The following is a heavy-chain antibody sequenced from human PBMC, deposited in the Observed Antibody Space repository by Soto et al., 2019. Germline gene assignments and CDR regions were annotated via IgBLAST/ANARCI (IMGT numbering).Heavy chain of an antibody. D-gene: IGHD3-10*01. CDR2: IYYSGST. Sequence: SETLSLTCTVSGGSISSSSYYWGWIRQPPGKGLEWIGSIYYSGSTYYNPSLKSRVTISVDTSKNQFSLKLSSVTAADTAVYYCARTNGSGSYYRLEPGAFGIWGQGTMVTVSS. CDR1: GGSISSSSYY. J-gene: IGHJ3*02. CDR3: ARTNGSGSYYRLEPGAFGI. V-gene: IGHV4-39*01.